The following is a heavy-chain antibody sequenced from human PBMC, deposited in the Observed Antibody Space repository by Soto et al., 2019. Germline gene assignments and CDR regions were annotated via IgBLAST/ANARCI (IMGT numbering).Heavy chain of an antibody. V-gene: IGHV3-49*03. CDR2: IRSKAYGGTT. CDR3: TRDANYDILTGYYNYYYGMDV. Sequence: PGGSLRLSCTASGFTFGDYAMSWFRQAPGKGLEWVGFIRSKAYGGTTEYAASVKGRFTISRDDSKSIAYLQMNSLKTEDTAVYYCTRDANYDILTGYYNYYYGMDVWGQGTTVTVSS. D-gene: IGHD3-9*01. CDR1: GFTFGDYA. J-gene: IGHJ6*02.